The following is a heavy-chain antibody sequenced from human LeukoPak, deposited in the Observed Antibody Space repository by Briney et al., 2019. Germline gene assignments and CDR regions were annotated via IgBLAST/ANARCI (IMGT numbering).Heavy chain of an antibody. V-gene: IGHV4-34*01. J-gene: IGHJ4*02. D-gene: IGHD1-26*01. CDR2: IYYSGST. CDR3: ARGKRWEHGTIDY. CDR1: GGSFSGYY. Sequence: SETLSLTCAVYGGSFSGYYWSWIRQPPGKGLEWIGSIYYSGSTYYNPSLKSRVTISVDTSKNQFSLKLSSVTAADTAVYYCARGKRWEHGTIDYWGQGTLVTVSS.